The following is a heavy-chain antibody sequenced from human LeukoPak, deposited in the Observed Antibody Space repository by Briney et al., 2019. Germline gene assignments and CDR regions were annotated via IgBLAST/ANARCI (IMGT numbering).Heavy chain of an antibody. D-gene: IGHD4-17*01. CDR2: INHSGST. CDR1: GGSFSGYY. J-gene: IGHJ4*02. Sequence: PSETLSLTCAVYGGSFSGYYWSWIRQPPGKGLEWIGEINHSGSTNYNLSLKSRVTISVDTSKNQFSLKLSSVTAADTAVYYCALPGYGDYLYYWGQGALVTVSS. CDR3: ALPGYGDYLYY. V-gene: IGHV4-34*01.